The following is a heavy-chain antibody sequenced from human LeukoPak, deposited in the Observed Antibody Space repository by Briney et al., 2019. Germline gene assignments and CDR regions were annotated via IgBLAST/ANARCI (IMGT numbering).Heavy chain of an antibody. Sequence: PGGSLSLSCAASGFTFSSYSMNWVRQAPGKGLEWVSSISSSSSYIYYADSVKGRFTSSRDNAKDSLYLQMNSLRAEDPAVYYCARGKIFGVVTAQDLDYYGMDVWGQGTTVTVSS. D-gene: IGHD3-3*01. J-gene: IGHJ6*02. CDR2: ISSSSSYI. CDR1: GFTFSSYS. V-gene: IGHV3-21*01. CDR3: ARGKIFGVVTAQDLDYYGMDV.